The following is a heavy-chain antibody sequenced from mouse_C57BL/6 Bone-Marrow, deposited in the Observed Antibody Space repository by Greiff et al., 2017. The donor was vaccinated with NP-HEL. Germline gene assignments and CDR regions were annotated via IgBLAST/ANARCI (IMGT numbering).Heavy chain of an antibody. CDR1: GYTFTSYW. CDR2: IYPGSGST. D-gene: IGHD1-1*01. V-gene: IGHV1-55*01. CDR3: ARGGSSYEAMDC. J-gene: IGHJ4*01. Sequence: QVQLQQPGAELVKPGASVKMSCKASGYTFTSYWITWVKQRPGQGLEWIGVIYPGSGSTNYNEKFKSKATLTVDTSSSTAYMQLSSLTSEDSAVYYCARGGSSYEAMDCWGEGTSVTVSS.